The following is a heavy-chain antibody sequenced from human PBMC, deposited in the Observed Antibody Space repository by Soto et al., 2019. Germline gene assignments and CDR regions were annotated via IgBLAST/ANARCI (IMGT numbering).Heavy chain of an antibody. J-gene: IGHJ2*01. CDR2: ISATTTYK. Sequence: PGGSLRLSCTASGFTFDTYTMNWLRQAPGRGPEWVSSISATTTYKYYAASVEGRFTISRDNAKNSLYLQTNSLGAEDTAVYYCARGSASKSGHLWYFDLWGRGTLVTVSS. CDR3: ARGSASKSGHLWYFDL. CDR1: GFTFDTYT. V-gene: IGHV3-21*01. D-gene: IGHD2-8*02.